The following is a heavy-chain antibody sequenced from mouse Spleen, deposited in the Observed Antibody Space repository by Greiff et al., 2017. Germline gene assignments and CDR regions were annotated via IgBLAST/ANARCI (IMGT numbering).Heavy chain of an antibody. V-gene: IGHV5-9*01. Sequence: DVMLVESGGGLVKLGGSLKLSCAASGFTFSSYAMSWVRQTPEKRLEWVATISSGGANTYYPDSVKGRFTISRDNAKNTLYLQMSSLKSEDTAMFYCARHPLYFDYWGQGTTLTVSS. J-gene: IGHJ2*01. CDR3: ARHPLYFDY. D-gene: IGHD6-1*01. CDR2: ISSGGANT. CDR1: GFTFSSYA.